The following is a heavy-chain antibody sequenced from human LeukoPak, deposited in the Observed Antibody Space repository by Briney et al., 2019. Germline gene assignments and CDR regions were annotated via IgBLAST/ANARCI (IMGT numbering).Heavy chain of an antibody. CDR1: GGSISSYY. J-gene: IGHJ4*02. Sequence: SETLSLTCTVSGGSISSYYWSWIRQPPGKGLEWIGYIYYSGSTNYNPSLKSRVTISADTSKNQFSLKLSSVTAADTAVYYCARDEYYYDSRGYSYYFDYWGQGTLVTVSS. CDR2: IYYSGST. CDR3: ARDEYYYDSRGYSYYFDY. D-gene: IGHD3-22*01. V-gene: IGHV4-59*01.